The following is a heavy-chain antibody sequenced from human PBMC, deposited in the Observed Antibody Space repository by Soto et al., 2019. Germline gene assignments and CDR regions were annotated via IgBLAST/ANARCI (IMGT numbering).Heavy chain of an antibody. CDR1: GFSFSSYA. CDR3: ARDLIFDF. J-gene: IGHJ5*01. CDR2: IAYDGSAK. Sequence: QVQLVESVGGVVQPGRSLRLSCAASGFSFSSYAMQWARQAPGKGLEWLAVIAYDGSAKYYADSVKGRSTISRDQSKNTVFLQLDRLRPDDTAVYFCARDLIFDFWGRGTLVIVSS. V-gene: IGHV3-30-3*01.